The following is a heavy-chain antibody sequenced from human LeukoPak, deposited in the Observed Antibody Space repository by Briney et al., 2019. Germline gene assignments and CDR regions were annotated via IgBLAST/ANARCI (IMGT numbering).Heavy chain of an antibody. V-gene: IGHV4-39*07. CDR2: IYYSGST. CDR3: ARNSGGDGHLRKYKWFDT. CDR1: GDSISSETYY. J-gene: IGHJ5*02. D-gene: IGHD2-21*01. Sequence: SETLSLTCSVSGDSISSETYYWAWIRKSPGMGLEWLGSIYYSGSTHYNPSLRSRVTLSIDTSRSQFSLNLYSLTASDTAVYYCARNSGGDGHLRKYKWFDTWGQGTLVTVSS.